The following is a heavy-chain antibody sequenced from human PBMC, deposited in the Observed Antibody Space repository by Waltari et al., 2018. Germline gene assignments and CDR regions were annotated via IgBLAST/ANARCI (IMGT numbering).Heavy chain of an antibody. Sequence: QVQLQQWGAGLLKPSETLSLTCAVYGGSFSGYYWSWIRQPPGKGLEWIGEINHSGRTNYKPALKSRVTISVDTSKNQFSLKLSSVTAADTAVYYCARGFRGGGGVVVVAGPFDYWGQGTLVTVSS. J-gene: IGHJ4*02. CDR3: ARGFRGGGGVVVVAGPFDY. CDR2: INHSGRT. V-gene: IGHV4-34*01. D-gene: IGHD2-15*01. CDR1: GGSFSGYY.